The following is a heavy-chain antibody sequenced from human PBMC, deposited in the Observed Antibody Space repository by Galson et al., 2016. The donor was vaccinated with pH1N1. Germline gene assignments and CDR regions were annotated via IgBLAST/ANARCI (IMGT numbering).Heavy chain of an antibody. CDR1: GYSFSNYY. V-gene: IGHV1-2*02. CDR2: INPNSGGT. J-gene: IGHJ6*02. Sequence: SVKVSCKASGYSFSNYYIHWVRQAPGQGLEWMGWINPNSGGTKYAQKFQGRVTMIRDASTTTGYMELSRLTSDDTAVYYCAKDRNNYDSSGYYTYYYYGLDVWGQGTTFIVSS. CDR3: AKDRNNYDSSGYYTYYYYGLDV. D-gene: IGHD3-22*01.